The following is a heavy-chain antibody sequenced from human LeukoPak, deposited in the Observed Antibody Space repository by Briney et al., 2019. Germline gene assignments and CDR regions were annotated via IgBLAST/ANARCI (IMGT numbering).Heavy chain of an antibody. V-gene: IGHV3-64*01. Sequence: GGSLRLSCAASGFTFSSYAMHWVRQAPGKGLEYVSAISSNGGSTYYANSVKGRFTISRDNSKNTLYLQMGSLRAEDMAVYYCARGDGYNSVYYWGEETLVTVSS. CDR2: ISSNGGST. CDR1: GFTFSSYA. J-gene: IGHJ4*02. D-gene: IGHD5-24*01. CDR3: ARGDGYNSVYY.